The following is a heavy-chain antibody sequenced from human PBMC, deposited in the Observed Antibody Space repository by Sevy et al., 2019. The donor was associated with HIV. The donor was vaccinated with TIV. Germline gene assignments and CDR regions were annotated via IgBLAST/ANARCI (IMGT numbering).Heavy chain of an antibody. CDR2: INSDGSST. D-gene: IGHD3-10*01. CDR3: ARPSTMVQGVIPGY. V-gene: IGHV3-74*01. J-gene: IGHJ4*02. Sequence: GGSLRLSCAASGFTFSSDWMHWVRQAPGKGLVWVSRINSDGSSTSYVDSVKGRFTISRDNAKNTLYLQMNSLRAEDTAVYYCARPSTMVQGVIPGYWGQGTLVTVSS. CDR1: GFTFSSDW.